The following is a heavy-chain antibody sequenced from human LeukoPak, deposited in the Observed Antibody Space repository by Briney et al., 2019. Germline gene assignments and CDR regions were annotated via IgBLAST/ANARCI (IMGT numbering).Heavy chain of an antibody. CDR2: ISSSSSYI. J-gene: IGHJ4*02. CDR1: GFTFSSYS. V-gene: IGHV3-21*01. Sequence: GGSLRLSCAASGFTFSSYSMNWVRQAPGKGLEWVSSISSSSSYIYYADSVKGRFTISRDNAKNSLYLQMNSLRAEDTAVYYCARGDYYASSGPDLFDYWGQGTLVTVSS. D-gene: IGHD3-22*01. CDR3: ARGDYYASSGPDLFDY.